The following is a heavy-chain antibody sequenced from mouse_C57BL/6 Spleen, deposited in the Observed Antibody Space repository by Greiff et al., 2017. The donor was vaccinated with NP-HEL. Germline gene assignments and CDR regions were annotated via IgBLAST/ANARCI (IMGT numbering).Heavy chain of an antibody. V-gene: IGHV1-69*01. CDR2: IDPSDSYT. J-gene: IGHJ3*01. CDR3: ARRGWESSWFAY. Sequence: QVQLQQPGAELVMPGASVKLSCKASGYTFTSYWMHWVKQRPGQGLEWIGEIDPSDSYTNYNQKFKGKSTLTVDKSSSTAYMQLSSLTSEDSAVYYCARRGWESSWFAYWGQGTLVTVYA. CDR1: GYTFTSYW. D-gene: IGHD1-1*02.